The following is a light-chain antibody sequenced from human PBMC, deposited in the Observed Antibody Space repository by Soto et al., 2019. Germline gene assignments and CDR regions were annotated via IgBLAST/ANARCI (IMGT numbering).Light chain of an antibody. CDR3: ATCDSSLSGVV. V-gene: IGLV1-51*01. J-gene: IGLJ7*01. CDR2: DNN. CDR1: SSNIGNEY. Sequence: QSVLTQPPSVSAAPGQKVTISCSGSSSNIGNEYVYWYQHLPGTAPKLVIYDNNKRPSGIPDRFSGSKSGTSATLDITGPQTGDEAEYYCATCDSSLSGVVFGGGTQLTVL.